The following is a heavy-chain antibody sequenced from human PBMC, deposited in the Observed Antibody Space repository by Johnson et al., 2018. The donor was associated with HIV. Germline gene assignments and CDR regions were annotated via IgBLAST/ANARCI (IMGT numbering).Heavy chain of an antibody. CDR3: ARAPPGGAFDI. J-gene: IGHJ3*02. CDR2: ISYDGSNK. D-gene: IGHD6-25*01. V-gene: IGHV3-30*03. CDR1: GFTFSSYG. Sequence: QVQLVESGGGVVQPGRSLRLSCAASGFTFSSYGMHWVRQAPGKGLEWVAIISYDGSNKYYADSVKGRITISRDNSKYTVYLQMNSLRVEDTAVYYCARAPPGGAFDIWGQGTMVTVSP.